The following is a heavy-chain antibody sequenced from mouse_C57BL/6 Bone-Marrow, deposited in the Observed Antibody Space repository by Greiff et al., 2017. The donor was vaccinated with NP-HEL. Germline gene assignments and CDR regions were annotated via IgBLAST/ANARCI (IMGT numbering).Heavy chain of an antibody. J-gene: IGHJ4*01. CDR1: GFTFSDYG. Sequence: EVHLVESGGGLVKPGGSLKLSCAASGFTFSDYGMPWVRQTPEKGLEWVAYISSGSGTIYYADTVKGRFTISRDNAKNTLYLQMTSLRSEDVAIYYCARIRLITVVVANYAMDDWGQGTSVTVSS. V-gene: IGHV5-17*01. D-gene: IGHD1-1*01. CDR2: ISSGSGTI. CDR3: ARIRLITVVVANYAMDD.